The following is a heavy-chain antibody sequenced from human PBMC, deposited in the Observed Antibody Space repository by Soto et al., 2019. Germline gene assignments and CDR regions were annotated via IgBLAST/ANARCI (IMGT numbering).Heavy chain of an antibody. CDR1: VYSFTSYW. CDR3: ARVDSSGCSEY. CDR2: IYPGDSDT. Sequence: PGESLKISCKGSVYSFTSYWIGWVRQMPGKGLECMGFIYPGDSDTTYSPSFQGHVTISADKYSSTAYLQWSSLKASDTAMYYCARVDSSGCSEYWGQGTLVTVSS. D-gene: IGHD6-25*01. V-gene: IGHV5-51*01. J-gene: IGHJ4*02.